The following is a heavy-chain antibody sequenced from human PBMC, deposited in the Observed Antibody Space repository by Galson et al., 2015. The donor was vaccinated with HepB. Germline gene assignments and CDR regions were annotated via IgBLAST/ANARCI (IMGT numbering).Heavy chain of an antibody. CDR1: GYTFTGYY. CDR3: ARGKRFLEWFTEIDY. J-gene: IGHJ4*02. D-gene: IGHD3-3*01. CDR2: INPNSGGT. Sequence: SVKVSCKASGYTFTGYYMHWVRQAPGQGLEWMGWINPNSGGTNYAQKFQGRVTMTRDTSISTAYMELSRLRSDDTAVYYCARGKRFLEWFTEIDYWGQGTLVTVSS. V-gene: IGHV1-2*02.